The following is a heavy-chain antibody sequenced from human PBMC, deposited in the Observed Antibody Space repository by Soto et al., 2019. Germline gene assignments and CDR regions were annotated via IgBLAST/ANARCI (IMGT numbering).Heavy chain of an antibody. J-gene: IGHJ4*02. CDR3: ARKIRGYSYGYFDY. D-gene: IGHD5-18*01. CDR2: IYYSGST. V-gene: IGHV4-31*03. CDR1: GGSISSGGYY. Sequence: PSETLSLTCTVSGGSISSGGYYWSWIRQPPGKGLEWIGYIYYSGSTYYNPSLKSRVTISVDTSKNQFSLKLSSVTAADTAVYYCARKIRGYSYGYFDYWGQGTLVTVSS.